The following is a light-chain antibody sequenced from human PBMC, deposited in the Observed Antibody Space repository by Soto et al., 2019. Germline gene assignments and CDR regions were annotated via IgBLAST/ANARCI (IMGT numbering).Light chain of an antibody. CDR3: CSYAGSSTYV. CDR1: SSDVGSFNL. V-gene: IGLV2-23*02. J-gene: IGLJ2*01. Sequence: QSALTQPASVSGSPGQSITISCTGTSSDVGSFNLISWYQQHPGKAPKLIIYEVNKRPSGVSDRFSGSKSGTTASLTISGLQDEDEADYYCCSYAGSSTYVFGGGTKLTVL. CDR2: EVN.